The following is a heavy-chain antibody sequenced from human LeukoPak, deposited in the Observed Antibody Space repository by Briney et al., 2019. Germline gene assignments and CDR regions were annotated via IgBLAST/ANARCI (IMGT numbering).Heavy chain of an antibody. D-gene: IGHD3-22*01. CDR1: GLTFSSYA. CDR2: ISGSGGNT. CDR3: ARARPWDSSRSYYFGMDV. J-gene: IGHJ6*02. V-gene: IGHV3-23*01. Sequence: GGSLRLSCAASGLTFSSYAMSWVRQAPGKGLEWVSVISGSGGNTYYADSVKGRFTISRDNSKNTLYLQMNSLRAEDTAVYYCARARPWDSSRSYYFGMDVWGHGTAVTVSS.